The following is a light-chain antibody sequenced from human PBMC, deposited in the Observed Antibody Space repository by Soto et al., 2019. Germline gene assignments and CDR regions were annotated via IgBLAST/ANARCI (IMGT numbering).Light chain of an antibody. V-gene: IGLV1-44*01. J-gene: IGLJ2*01. CDR1: SSNIGSNT. CDR2: SNN. CDR3: AEWDDSLNGVV. Sequence: QSVLTQPPSASGTPGQRATISCSGSSSNIGSNTVNWYQQLPGTAPKLLIYSNNQRPSGVPDRFSGSKSGTSASLAISGLQSEDEADYYCAEWDDSLNGVVFGGGSKLTVL.